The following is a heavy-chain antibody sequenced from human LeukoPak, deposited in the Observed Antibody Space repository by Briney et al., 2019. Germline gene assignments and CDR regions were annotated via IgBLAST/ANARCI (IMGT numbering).Heavy chain of an antibody. CDR1: GFTFSSYS. CDR3: ARDEKYYYDSSGYYYGDY. V-gene: IGHV3-21*01. J-gene: IGHJ4*02. Sequence: GGSLRLSCAASGFTFSSYSMNWVRQAPGKGLEWVSSISSSSSYIYYADSVKGRFTISRDNAKNSLYLQMNSLRAEDTAVYYCARDEKYYYDSSGYYYGDYWGQRTLVTVSS. D-gene: IGHD3-22*01. CDR2: ISSSSSYI.